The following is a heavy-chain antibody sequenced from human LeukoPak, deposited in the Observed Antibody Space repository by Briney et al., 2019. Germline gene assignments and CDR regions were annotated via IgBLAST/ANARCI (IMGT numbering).Heavy chain of an antibody. Sequence: SQTLSLTCTVSGDSISSDNYYWNWIRQPPGTGLEWIGYIYYSGSTYYNPSLKSRITISVDTSKNQFSLKLSSVTAADTAVYYCARAPYSSSSARHIGYWGQGTLITVSS. V-gene: IGHV4-30-4*01. CDR3: ARAPYSSSSARHIGY. J-gene: IGHJ4*02. CDR1: GDSISSDNYY. D-gene: IGHD6-6*01. CDR2: IYYSGST.